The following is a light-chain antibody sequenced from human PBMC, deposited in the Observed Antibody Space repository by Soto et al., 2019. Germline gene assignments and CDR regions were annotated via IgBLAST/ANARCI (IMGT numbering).Light chain of an antibody. V-gene: IGKV1-39*01. Sequence: DIQMTQSPSSLSASVGDRVTITCRASQSISSYLNWYQQKPGKAPKLLIYAASSLQRGVPSRFSGSGSGTDFPLTISSLQPEDFATYYCQQSYSTPLTFGGGTKVEIK. J-gene: IGKJ4*01. CDR3: QQSYSTPLT. CDR1: QSISSY. CDR2: AAS.